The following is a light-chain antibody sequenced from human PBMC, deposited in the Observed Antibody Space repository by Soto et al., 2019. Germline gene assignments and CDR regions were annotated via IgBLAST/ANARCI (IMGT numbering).Light chain of an antibody. CDR1: SSDVGSYNL. J-gene: IGLJ2*01. CDR3: CSYAGSSTFVV. V-gene: IGLV2-23*01. Sequence: QSVLTQPASVSGSPGQSITISCTGTSSDVGSYNLVSWYQQHPGKAPKLMIYEGSKRPSGVSNRFSGSKSGNTASLTISGLRPEDEADYYCCSYAGSSTFVVFGGGTKVTVL. CDR2: EGS.